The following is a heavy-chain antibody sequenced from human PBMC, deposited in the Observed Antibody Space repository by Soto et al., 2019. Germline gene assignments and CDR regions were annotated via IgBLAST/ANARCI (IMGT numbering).Heavy chain of an antibody. Sequence: QVQLQETGPGLVKPSETLSLTCTVSGGSISSYYWSWIRQPSGKGLEWIGYIYHSGSTNYNPSRKSRVTISVDTSKNQFSLKLSSVTAADTAVYYCARRYGSAFDIWGQGTMVTVSS. J-gene: IGHJ3*02. CDR2: IYHSGST. V-gene: IGHV4-59*01. CDR1: GGSISSYY. CDR3: ARRYGSAFDI. D-gene: IGHD3-10*01.